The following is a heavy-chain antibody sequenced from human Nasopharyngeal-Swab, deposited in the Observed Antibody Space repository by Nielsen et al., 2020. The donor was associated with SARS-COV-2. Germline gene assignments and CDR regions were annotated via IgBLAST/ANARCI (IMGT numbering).Heavy chain of an antibody. Sequence: GESLKISCAASGFTFSSYSMNWVRQAPGKGLKWVSYISSSGSTIYYADSVKGRFTISRDNAKNSLYLQMNSLRAEDTAVYYCARDYIVAHYYYGMDVWGQGTTVTVSS. D-gene: IGHD3-16*02. J-gene: IGHJ6*02. V-gene: IGHV3-48*04. CDR3: ARDYIVAHYYYGMDV. CDR2: ISSSGSTI. CDR1: GFTFSSYS.